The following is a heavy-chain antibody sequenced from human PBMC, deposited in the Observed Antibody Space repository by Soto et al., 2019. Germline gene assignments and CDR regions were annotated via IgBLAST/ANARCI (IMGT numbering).Heavy chain of an antibody. V-gene: IGHV4-30-4*08. J-gene: IGHJ6*02. D-gene: IGHD3-10*01. Sequence: SWVRQPPGKGLEWIGYIYYSGNTYYNPSLRSRVTISLDRSENQFSLKLSFVTAADTAVYYCARDRYYGSGTYYNFYYGMDVWGQGTTVTVSS. CDR3: ARDRYYGSGTYYNFYYGMDV. CDR2: IYYSGNT.